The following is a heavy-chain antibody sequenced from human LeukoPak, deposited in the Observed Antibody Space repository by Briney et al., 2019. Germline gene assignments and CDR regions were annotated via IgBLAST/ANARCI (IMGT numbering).Heavy chain of an antibody. Sequence: GGSLRLSCAASGFTFSTYSMNWVRQAPGKGLEWVSSISSGSSYIYYADSVKGRFTISRDNAKNSLYLQMNSLRAEDTAVYYCAELGITMIGGVWGKGTTVTISS. V-gene: IGHV3-21*01. CDR1: GFTFSTYS. CDR2: ISSGSSYI. J-gene: IGHJ6*04. CDR3: AELGITMIGGV. D-gene: IGHD3-10*02.